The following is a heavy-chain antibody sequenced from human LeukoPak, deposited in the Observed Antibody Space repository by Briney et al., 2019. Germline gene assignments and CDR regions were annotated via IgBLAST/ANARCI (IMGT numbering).Heavy chain of an antibody. D-gene: IGHD3-9*01. CDR1: GFTLSTYP. CDR2: MSGSGGST. V-gene: IGHV3-23*01. CDR3: ANVRYFDWYYFDC. J-gene: IGHJ4*02. Sequence: GGSLRLSCAASGFTLSTYPMSWVRQAPGKGLEWVSGMSGSGGSTYYADFVKGRFTISRDNSKNTLYLQMNTLRAEDTAVYYCANVRYFDWYYFDCWGQGALVTVSS.